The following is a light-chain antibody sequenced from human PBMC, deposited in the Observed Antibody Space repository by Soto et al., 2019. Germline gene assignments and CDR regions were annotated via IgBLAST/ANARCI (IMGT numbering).Light chain of an antibody. CDR2: WAS. J-gene: IGKJ4*01. CDR3: QQYFSTPVT. Sequence: DIVMTQSPDSLAVSLGERATINCKSSQSILFSSNNMNFLTWYQQKPGQPPKPLIYWASTRESGVPDRFSGSGFGTDFTLTISSLQAEDVAVYYCQQYFSTPVTFGGGTKVEIK. V-gene: IGKV4-1*01. CDR1: QSILFSSNNMNF.